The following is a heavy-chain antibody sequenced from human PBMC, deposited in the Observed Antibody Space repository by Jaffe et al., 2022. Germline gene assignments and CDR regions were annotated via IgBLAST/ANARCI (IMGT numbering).Heavy chain of an antibody. V-gene: IGHV3-66*02. D-gene: IGHD6-19*01. CDR2: IYSGGST. CDR1: GFTVSSNY. Sequence: EVQLVESGGGLVQPGGSLRLSCAASGFTVSSNYMSWVRQAPGKGLEWVSVIYSGGSTYYADSVKGRFTISRDNSKNTLYLQMNSLRAEDTAVYYCARDQAVAGTRWFDPWGQGTLVTVSS. CDR3: ARDQAVAGTRWFDP. J-gene: IGHJ5*02.